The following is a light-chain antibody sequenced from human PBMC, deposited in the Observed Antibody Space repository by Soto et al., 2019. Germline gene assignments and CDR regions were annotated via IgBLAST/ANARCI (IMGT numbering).Light chain of an antibody. CDR2: GAY. CDR3: QKRDSWHIT. V-gene: IGKV3-11*01. CDR1: QSVDSY. J-gene: IGKJ5*01. Sequence: EIVLTQSPASLALSPGEIATVSCSASQSVDSYLVWYQQKPGQAHRLLIFGAYNRATGIKARFSGSGSGTDFTLTIKSMEPDDFAVYYCQKRDSWHITCGKGTRREIK.